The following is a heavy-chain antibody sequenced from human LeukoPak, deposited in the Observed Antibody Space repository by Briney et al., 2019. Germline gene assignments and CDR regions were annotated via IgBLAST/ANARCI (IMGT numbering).Heavy chain of an antibody. CDR1: GFTFSNYG. J-gene: IGHJ6*02. D-gene: IGHD6-13*01. CDR3: ARDSSIWSYGMDV. Sequence: GGSLRLSCAASGFTFSNYGMNWVRQAPGKGLEWVSSISSSSNYIYYADSVKGRFTISRDNAKNSLYLQMNSLTVEDTAVYYCARDSSIWSYGMDVWGQGTTVTVSS. CDR2: ISSSSNYI. V-gene: IGHV3-21*01.